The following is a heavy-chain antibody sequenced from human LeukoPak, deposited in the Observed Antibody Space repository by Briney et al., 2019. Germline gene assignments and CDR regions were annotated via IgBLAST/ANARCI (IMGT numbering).Heavy chain of an antibody. D-gene: IGHD3-22*01. V-gene: IGHV1-2*02. Sequence: ASVKVSCKASGYTFTGYYMHWVRQAPGQGLEWMGWINPNSGGTNYAQKFQGRVTMTRDTSISTAYMELSRLRSDDTAVYYCASRYDSSGYYQNWFDPWGQGTLVTVSS. CDR1: GYTFTGYY. CDR3: ASRYDSSGYYQNWFDP. J-gene: IGHJ5*02. CDR2: INPNSGGT.